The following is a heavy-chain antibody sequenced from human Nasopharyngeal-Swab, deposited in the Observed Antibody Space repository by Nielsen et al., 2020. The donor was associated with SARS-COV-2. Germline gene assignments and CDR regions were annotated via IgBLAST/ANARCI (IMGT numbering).Heavy chain of an antibody. J-gene: IGHJ4*02. Sequence: GGSLRLSCVASGFNLGDYYMDWVPQAPGKGLEWLRHSRVKANSYSAEYAASVTGRFTFSREESRNLLYLQMNSLTTEDTAVYYCARVGICYNDWCGSYDSWGQGTLVTVSS. V-gene: IGHV3-72*01. CDR3: ARVGICYNDWCGSYDS. D-gene: IGHD3-9*01. CDR1: GFNLGDYY. CDR2: SRVKANSYSA.